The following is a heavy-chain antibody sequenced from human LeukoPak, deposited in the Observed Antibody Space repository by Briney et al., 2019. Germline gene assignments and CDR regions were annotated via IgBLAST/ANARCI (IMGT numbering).Heavy chain of an antibody. CDR1: GYTFTGYY. D-gene: IGHD3-10*01. CDR3: ARHLYGSGSYSSPTVFDP. CDR2: INPNSGGT. Sequence: ASVKVSCKASGYTFTGYYMHWVRQAPGQGLEWMGWINPNSGGTNYAQKFQGRVTMTRDTSISTAYMELRSLRSDDTAVYYCARHLYGSGSYSSPTVFDPWGQGTLVTVSS. V-gene: IGHV1-2*02. J-gene: IGHJ5*02.